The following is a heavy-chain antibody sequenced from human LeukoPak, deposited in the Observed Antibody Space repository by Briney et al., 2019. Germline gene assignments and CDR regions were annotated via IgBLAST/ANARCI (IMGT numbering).Heavy chain of an antibody. CDR3: ARPRSVNTYYYGSGSTNWFDP. Sequence: PSETLSLTCTVSGGSISSSSYYWGWIRQPPGKGLEWIGSIYYSGSTYYNPSLKSRVTISVDTSKNQFSLTLSSVTAADTAVYYCARPRSVNTYYYGSGSTNWFDPWGQGTLVTVSS. CDR2: IYYSGST. V-gene: IGHV4-39*01. CDR1: GGSISSSSYY. J-gene: IGHJ5*02. D-gene: IGHD3-10*01.